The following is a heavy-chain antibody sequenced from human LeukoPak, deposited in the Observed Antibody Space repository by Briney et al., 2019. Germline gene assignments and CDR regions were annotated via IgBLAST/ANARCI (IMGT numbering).Heavy chain of an antibody. CDR1: GFTFSSYG. D-gene: IGHD3-10*01. J-gene: IGHJ4*02. V-gene: IGHV3-30*18. CDR2: ISYDGSNK. Sequence: GGSLRLSCAASGFTFSSYGMHWVRQAPGKGLEWVAVISYDGSNKYYADSVKGRFTISRDNSKNTLYLQMNSLRAEDTAVYYCAKWNDGSGSYNYWGQGTLVTVSS. CDR3: AKWNDGSGSYNY.